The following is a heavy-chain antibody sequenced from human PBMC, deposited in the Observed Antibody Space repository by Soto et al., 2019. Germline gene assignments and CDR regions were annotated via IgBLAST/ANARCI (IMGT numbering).Heavy chain of an antibody. J-gene: IGHJ4*02. Sequence: SETLSLTCTVSGASISGGDYYWTWIRQPPGKGLEWIGSIYYTGNTYSNPSLESRLSISVDPSNNQFALRLTSVTAPDTAIYYCARATYDSSTYYLDYWGQGTLVTVS. CDR3: ARATYDSSTYYLDY. D-gene: IGHD2-2*01. CDR2: IYYTGNT. CDR1: GASISGGDYY. V-gene: IGHV4-30-4*01.